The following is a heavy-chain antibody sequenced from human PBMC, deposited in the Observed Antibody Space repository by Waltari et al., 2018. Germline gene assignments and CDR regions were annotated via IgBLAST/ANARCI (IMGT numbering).Heavy chain of an antibody. CDR2: ISYDGGWK. J-gene: IGHJ4*02. D-gene: IGHD3-10*01. Sequence: EVQLVESGGGLVQPGGSLTLSCAASGFTFSTYWMTWVRQTPGKYLGWVANISYDGGWKAYVDSVKGRFIVSKDNAKNSLYLRMNSLRAEDTAVYYCAGGAGLIWFGEADPRRFDYWGQGTQVTVSS. CDR3: AGGAGLIWFGEADPRRFDY. V-gene: IGHV3-7*01. CDR1: GFTFSTYW.